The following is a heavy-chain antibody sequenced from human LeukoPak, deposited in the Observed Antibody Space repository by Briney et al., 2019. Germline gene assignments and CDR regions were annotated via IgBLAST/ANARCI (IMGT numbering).Heavy chain of an antibody. CDR1: GGSFSGYY. CDR3: ARHRGDGGGTLGP. V-gene: IGHV4-34*01. Sequence: SETLSLTCAVYGGSFSGYYWSWIRQPPGKGLEWIGEINHSGSTNYNPSLKSRVTISVDTSKNQFSLKLSSVTAADTAVYYCARHRGDGGGTLGPWGQGTLVTVFS. J-gene: IGHJ5*02. CDR2: INHSGST. D-gene: IGHD1-7*01.